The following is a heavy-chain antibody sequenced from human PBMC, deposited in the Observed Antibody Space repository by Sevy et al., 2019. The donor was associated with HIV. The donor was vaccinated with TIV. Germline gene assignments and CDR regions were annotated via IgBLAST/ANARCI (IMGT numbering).Heavy chain of an antibody. D-gene: IGHD2-15*01. J-gene: IGHJ4*02. CDR3: AKAKTVAAGFDY. CDR2: ISGSGGST. CDR1: GFTFRSYV. Sequence: GGSLRLSCAASGFTFRSYVMSWVRQAPGKGLEWVSGISGSGGSTYYEDSVKGRFTISRDNSKNTLYLQMNSLRAEDTAVYYCAKAKTVAAGFDYWGQGTLVTVSS. V-gene: IGHV3-23*01.